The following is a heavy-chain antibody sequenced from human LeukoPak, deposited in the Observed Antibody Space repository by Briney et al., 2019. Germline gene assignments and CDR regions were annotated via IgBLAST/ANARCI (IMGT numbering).Heavy chain of an antibody. CDR3: AREGATTRPLDY. CDR1: GDSISSYY. V-gene: IGHV4-4*07. Sequence: SETLSLTCSVSGDSISSYYWTWMRQPAGKGLAWIGRIYTSGSTNYSPSLKSRVTMSVDTSKNQFFLHLTSVTAADTAVYYCAREGATTRPLDYWGQGTLVTVSS. CDR2: IYTSGST. J-gene: IGHJ4*02. D-gene: IGHD4-17*01.